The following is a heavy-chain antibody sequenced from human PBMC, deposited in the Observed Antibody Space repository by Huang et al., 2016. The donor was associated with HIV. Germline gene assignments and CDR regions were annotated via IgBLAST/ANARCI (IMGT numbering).Heavy chain of an antibody. Sequence: QVQLVQSGAEVKKPGASVKVSCKPSGYAFADYFIHWVRQAPGTGHEWRSWVNPNNGATNYDQKFLGRLTVTGDTSMRTAYMELSGLTSDDTAKYYCTRDGVAPDEEFDYWGQGTVIIVSS. J-gene: IGHJ4*02. CDR1: GYAFADYF. CDR2: VNPNNGAT. CDR3: TRDGVAPDEEFDY. V-gene: IGHV1-2*02. D-gene: IGHD5-12*01.